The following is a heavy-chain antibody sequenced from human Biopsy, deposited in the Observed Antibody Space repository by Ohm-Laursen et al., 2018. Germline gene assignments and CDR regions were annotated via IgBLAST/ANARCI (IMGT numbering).Heavy chain of an antibody. CDR1: GFSFRTYE. J-gene: IGHJ4*02. CDR3: ARSYFCGSYRSPYFDS. D-gene: IGHD3-16*02. CDR2: IGSSGSTI. Sequence: GSLRLSCTASGFSFRTYEMNWVRQAPGKGLEWVSQIGSSGSTIYYADSVKGRFTIPRDNAKNSLYLQMSSLRAEDTAVYYCARSYFCGSYRSPYFDSWGQGTLVAVSS. V-gene: IGHV3-48*03.